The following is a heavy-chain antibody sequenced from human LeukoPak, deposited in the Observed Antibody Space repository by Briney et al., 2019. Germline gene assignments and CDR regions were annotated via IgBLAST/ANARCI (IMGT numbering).Heavy chain of an antibody. J-gene: IGHJ6*02. Sequence: GASVKVSCKASGGTFSSYAISWVRQTPGQGLEWMGGIIPIFGTANYAQKFQGRVTITADESTSTAYMELSSLRSEDTAVYYCARDLGYSYVPYGMDVWGQGTTVTVSS. CDR2: IIPIFGTA. V-gene: IGHV1-69*13. CDR1: GGTFSSYA. D-gene: IGHD5-18*01. CDR3: ARDLGYSYVPYGMDV.